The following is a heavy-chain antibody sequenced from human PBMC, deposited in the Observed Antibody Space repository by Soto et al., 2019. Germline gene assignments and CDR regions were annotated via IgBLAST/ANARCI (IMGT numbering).Heavy chain of an antibody. D-gene: IGHD3-10*01. CDR3: ARDRGYPDSFDI. Sequence: GGSLRLSCAASGFPFSSYNVNWVRQAPGKGLEWVSHISSSSIIYYADSVKGRFTISRDNSKNTLYLQMNSLRAEDTAVYYCARDRGYPDSFDIWGQGTMVT. CDR1: GFPFSSYN. J-gene: IGHJ3*02. V-gene: IGHV3-48*01. CDR2: ISSSSII.